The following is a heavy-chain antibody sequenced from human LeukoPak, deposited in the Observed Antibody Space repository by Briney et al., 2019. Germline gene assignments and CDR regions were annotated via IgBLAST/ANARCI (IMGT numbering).Heavy chain of an antibody. CDR1: GFTFSSYG. J-gene: IGHJ4*02. CDR3: ARDSADRYYDILTGSEALDY. Sequence: GGSLRLSCAASGFTFSSYGMHWVRQAPGKGLEWVAAIWYDGSNKYYADSVKGRFTISRDNSKNTLYLQMNSLRAEDTAVYYCARDSADRYYDILTGSEALDYWGQGTLVTVSS. CDR2: IWYDGSNK. V-gene: IGHV3-33*01. D-gene: IGHD3-9*01.